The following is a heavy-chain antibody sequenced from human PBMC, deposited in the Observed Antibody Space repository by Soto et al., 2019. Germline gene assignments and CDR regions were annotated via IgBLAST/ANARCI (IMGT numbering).Heavy chain of an antibody. CDR2: IGYGGDT. CDR1: GITFDNYA. CDR3: AKEIDDYYDSSHNLDS. Sequence: GGSLRLSCGASGITFDNYAILWVRQAPGKGLEWVSTIGYGGDTEYADSVKGRFTISRDNSKNTLYLHMNTLRAEDTAVYYCAKEIDDYYDSSHNLDSWGQGTRVTVSS. V-gene: IGHV3-23*01. J-gene: IGHJ4*02. D-gene: IGHD3-22*01.